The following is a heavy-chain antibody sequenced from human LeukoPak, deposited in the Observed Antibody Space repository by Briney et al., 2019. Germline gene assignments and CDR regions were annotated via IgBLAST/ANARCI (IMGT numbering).Heavy chain of an antibody. CDR2: IYYSGST. CDR1: GGSISSYY. V-gene: IGHV4-59*01. Sequence: SETLSLTCTISGGSISSYYWSWVRQPPGKGLEWLGYIYYSGSTNYNPSLKSRVTISVDTSKNQFSLKLSSVAAADTAVYYCARNPWVQLWLGGYYMDVWGKGTTVTVSS. D-gene: IGHD5-18*01. J-gene: IGHJ6*03. CDR3: ARNPWVQLWLGGYYMDV.